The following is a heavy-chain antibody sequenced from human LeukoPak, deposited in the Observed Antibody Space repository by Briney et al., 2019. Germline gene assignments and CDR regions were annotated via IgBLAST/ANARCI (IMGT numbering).Heavy chain of an antibody. V-gene: IGHV5-51*01. CDR1: GYSFTTYW. CDR2: IYPGDSGT. Sequence: GESLKISCKGSGYSFTTYWIGWVRQMPGKGLEWMGIIYPGDSGTRYSPSFQGQVTISADKSISTAYLQWSSLKASDTAMYYCARRRGYSSSWYPDAFDIWGQGTMVTVSS. D-gene: IGHD6-13*01. J-gene: IGHJ3*02. CDR3: ARRRGYSSSWYPDAFDI.